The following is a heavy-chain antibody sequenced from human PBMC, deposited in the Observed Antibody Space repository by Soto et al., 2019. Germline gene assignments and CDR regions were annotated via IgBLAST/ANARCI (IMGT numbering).Heavy chain of an antibody. Sequence: QVQLQESGPGLVKPSQTLSLICTVSGTSITSGGYYWSWIRQHPGKGLEWIGCIYSSGSTSYNPSLKSRLAMSVDTSKNHFSLSLSSVTAADTAVYYCTRGTLHWGQGTLVTVSS. V-gene: IGHV4-31*03. CDR2: IYSSGST. CDR1: GTSITSGGYY. CDR3: TRGTLH. J-gene: IGHJ4*02.